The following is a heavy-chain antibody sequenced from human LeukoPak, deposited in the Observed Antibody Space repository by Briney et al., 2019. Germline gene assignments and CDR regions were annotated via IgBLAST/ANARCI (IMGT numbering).Heavy chain of an antibody. CDR2: IYHSGST. J-gene: IGHJ4*02. Sequence: SETLSLTCAVSGYSISSGYYWGWSRQPLGEGLGWIGIIYHSGSTYYNPSLKSRVTISVDTSENQFSLKLSSVTAADTAVYYCARDGGPITMVRGATDYWGQGTLVTVSS. V-gene: IGHV4-38-2*02. D-gene: IGHD3-10*01. CDR1: GYSISSGYY. CDR3: ARDGGPITMVRGATDY.